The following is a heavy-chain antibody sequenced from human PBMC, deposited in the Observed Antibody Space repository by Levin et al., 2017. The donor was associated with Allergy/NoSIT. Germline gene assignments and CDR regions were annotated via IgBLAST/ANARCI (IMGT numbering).Heavy chain of an antibody. CDR3: AKDMTTVTTYPDY. D-gene: IGHD4-11*01. V-gene: IGHV3-9*01. CDR1: GFTFDDYA. CDR2: ISWNSGSI. Sequence: SLKISCAASGFTFDDYAMHWVRQAPGKGLEWVSGISWNSGSIGYADSVKGRFTISRDNAKNSLYLQMNSLRAEDTALYYCAKDMTTVTTYPDYWGQGTLVTVSS. J-gene: IGHJ4*02.